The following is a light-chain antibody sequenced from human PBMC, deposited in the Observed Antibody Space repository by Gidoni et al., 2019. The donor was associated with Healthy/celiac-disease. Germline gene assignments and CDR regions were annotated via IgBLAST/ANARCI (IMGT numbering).Light chain of an antibody. J-gene: IGKJ4*01. CDR3: QQSYSTPPT. Sequence: DIQMTQSPSSLSASVGDRVTITCRARQSLSSYLNWYQQKPGKAPKLLIYAASSLQSGVPSMFSGSGSGTDFPLTISRLPPEDFVFYYCQQSYSTPPTFGGGTKVEIK. CDR2: AAS. CDR1: QSLSSY. V-gene: IGKV1-39*01.